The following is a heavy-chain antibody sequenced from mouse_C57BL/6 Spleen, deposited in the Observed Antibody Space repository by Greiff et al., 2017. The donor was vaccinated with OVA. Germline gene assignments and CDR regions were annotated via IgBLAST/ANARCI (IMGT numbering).Heavy chain of an antibody. D-gene: IGHD2-5*01. CDR1: GFNIKDDY. CDR3: TTYYSIRDY. V-gene: IGHV14-4*01. CDR2: IDPENGDT. J-gene: IGHJ2*01. Sequence: VQLQQSGAELVRPGASVKLSCTASGFNIKDDYMHWVKQRPEQGLEWIGWIDPENGDTEYAPKFQGKATITADTSSNTAYLQLSSLTSEDTAVYYCTTYYSIRDYWGQGTTLTVSS.